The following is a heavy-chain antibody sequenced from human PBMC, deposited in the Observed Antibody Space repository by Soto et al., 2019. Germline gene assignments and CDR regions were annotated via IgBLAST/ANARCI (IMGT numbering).Heavy chain of an antibody. V-gene: IGHV3-33*01. J-gene: IGHJ6*02. Sequence: GGSLRLSCAASGFTFSSYGMHWVRQAPGKGLEWVAVIWYDGSNKYYADSVKGRFTISRDNSKNTLYLQMNSLRAEDTAVYYCARDGEGIISSSWYADYYYYGMDVWGQGTTVTVSS. CDR2: IWYDGSNK. D-gene: IGHD6-13*01. CDR3: ARDGEGIISSSWYADYYYYGMDV. CDR1: GFTFSSYG.